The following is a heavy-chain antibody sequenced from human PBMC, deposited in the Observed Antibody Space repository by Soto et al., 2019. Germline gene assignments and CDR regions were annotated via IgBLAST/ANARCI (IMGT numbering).Heavy chain of an antibody. D-gene: IGHD2-8*02. J-gene: IGHJ4*02. V-gene: IGHV3-15*07. Sequence: SLRLSCVVSDFNFNNAWMTWVRQAPGKGLEWVGRIKSKTDGETTDYVAPVKGRFIISRDDSKDTLFLQMNNLRTEDTAVYYCATAPGYWGSAPLDFWGQGTLVTVSS. CDR2: IKSKTDGETT. CDR1: DFNFNNAW. CDR3: ATAPGYWGSAPLDF.